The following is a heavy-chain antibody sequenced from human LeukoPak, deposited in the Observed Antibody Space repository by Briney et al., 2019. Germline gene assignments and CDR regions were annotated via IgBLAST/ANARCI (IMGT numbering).Heavy chain of an antibody. Sequence: GGSLRLSCAASGFTLSSYSMNWVRQAPGKGLEWVSYISSSSSTIYYADSVKGRFTISRDNAKNSLYLQMNSLRDEDTAVYYCARGRTLYGSGSYLDYWGQGTLVTVSS. CDR2: ISSSSSTI. CDR1: GFTLSSYS. V-gene: IGHV3-48*02. CDR3: ARGRTLYGSGSYLDY. D-gene: IGHD3-10*01. J-gene: IGHJ4*02.